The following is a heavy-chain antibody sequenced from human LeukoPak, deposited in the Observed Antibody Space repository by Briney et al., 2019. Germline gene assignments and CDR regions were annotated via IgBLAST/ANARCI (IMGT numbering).Heavy chain of an antibody. Sequence: ASVKVSCKVSGYTLTELSMHWVRQAPGKGLEWMGGFDPEDGETIYAQKFQGRVTMTEDTSTDTAYMELSSLRSEDTAVYYCATGQAYYYDSSGYYYGYWGQGTLVTVSS. CDR1: GYTLTELS. CDR2: FDPEDGET. D-gene: IGHD3-22*01. J-gene: IGHJ4*02. V-gene: IGHV1-24*01. CDR3: ATGQAYYYDSSGYYYGY.